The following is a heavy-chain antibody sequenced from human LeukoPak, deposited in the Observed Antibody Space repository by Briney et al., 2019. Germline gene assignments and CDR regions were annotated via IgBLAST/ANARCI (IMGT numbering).Heavy chain of an antibody. J-gene: IGHJ4*02. CDR3: AKGLYSSGWNY. CDR2: ISGSGGST. CDR1: GFTFSSYA. V-gene: IGHV3-23*01. D-gene: IGHD6-19*01. Sequence: GGSLRLSCAASGFTFSSYAMSWVRQAPGKGLEWVSAISGSGGSTYYADSVKGRFAISRDNSKNTLYLQMNSLRAEDTAVYYCAKGLYSSGWNYWGQGTLVTASS.